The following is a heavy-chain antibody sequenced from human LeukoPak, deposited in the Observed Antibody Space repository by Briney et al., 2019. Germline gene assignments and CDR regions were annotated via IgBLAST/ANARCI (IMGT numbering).Heavy chain of an antibody. J-gene: IGHJ4*02. CDR3: ARARFGELLN. Sequence: GGSLRLSCAASGFTVSSNYMSWVRQAPGKGLEWVSGIYSGGSTYYADSVNGRLTISRDNSKNMLYLQMNSLRAEDTAVYYCARARFGELLNWGQGTLVTVSS. D-gene: IGHD3-10*01. CDR1: GFTVSSNY. CDR2: IYSGGST. V-gene: IGHV3-66*01.